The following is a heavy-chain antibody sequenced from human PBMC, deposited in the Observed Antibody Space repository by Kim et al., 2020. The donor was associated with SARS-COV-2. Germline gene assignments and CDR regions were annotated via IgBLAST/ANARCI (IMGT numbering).Heavy chain of an antibody. J-gene: IGHJ4*01. D-gene: IGHD1-26*01. CDR1: GFTFSSSA. CDR2: ISYDGSNK. V-gene: IGHV3-30*04. CDR3: AKALAAVPNFQWAHY. Sequence: GGSLRLSCAGSGFTFSSSAMHWVRQAPGKGLEWVAGISYDGSNKYYVDSVKGRFTITRDNSKNTVYPQMNSLRGEDTAVYYCAKALAAVPNFQWAHYWGQGTLVTVSS.